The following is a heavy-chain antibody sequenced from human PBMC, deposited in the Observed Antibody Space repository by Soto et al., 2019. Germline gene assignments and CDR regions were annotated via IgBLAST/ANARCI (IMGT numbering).Heavy chain of an antibody. CDR2: IIPDFGTA. Sequence: SVKVSCKASGGTFSSYAISWVRQAPGQGLGWMGGIIPDFGTANYAQKFQGRVTITADESTNTAYMELSSLRSEDTAVYYCATSDYCSGGSCYDYWGQGTLVTVSS. CDR3: ATSDYCSGGSCYDY. D-gene: IGHD2-15*01. CDR1: GGTFSSYA. V-gene: IGHV1-69*13. J-gene: IGHJ4*02.